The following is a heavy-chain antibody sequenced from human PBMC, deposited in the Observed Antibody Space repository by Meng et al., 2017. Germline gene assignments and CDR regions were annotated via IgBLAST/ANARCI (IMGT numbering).Heavy chain of an antibody. CDR3: AKSLNCSGGSCYEAAFDY. CDR2: ISISGDRT. V-gene: IGHV3-23*01. D-gene: IGHD2-15*01. Sequence: GESLKISCAVSGFSFSNSAMTWVRQAPGKGLEWVSGISISGDRTYYADSVKGRFTISRDNSKNTVYLQMNGLRAEDTAVYYCAKSLNCSGGSCYEAAFDYWGQGTLVTVSS. J-gene: IGHJ4*02. CDR1: GFSFSNSA.